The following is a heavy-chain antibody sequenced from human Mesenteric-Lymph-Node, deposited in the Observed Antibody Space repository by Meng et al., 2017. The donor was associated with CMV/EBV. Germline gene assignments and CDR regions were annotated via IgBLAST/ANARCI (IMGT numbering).Heavy chain of an antibody. J-gene: IGHJ4*02. D-gene: IGHD4-23*01. V-gene: IGHV1-46*04. CDR3: ARGWDYRGNFPRDY. CDR1: GYAFSSYY. CDR2: INAGGGRT. Sequence: ASVKVSCKASGYAFSSYYMHWVRQAPGQGLEWMGIINAGGGRTSYAEKLQGRVTMTRDTSTSTVYMDLSSLRSDDTAVYYCARGWDYRGNFPRDYWGQGTLVTVSS.